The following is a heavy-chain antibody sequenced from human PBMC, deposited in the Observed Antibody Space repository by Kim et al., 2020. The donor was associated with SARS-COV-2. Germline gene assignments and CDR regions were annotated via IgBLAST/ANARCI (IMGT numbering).Heavy chain of an antibody. V-gene: IGHV3-33*06. D-gene: IGHD3-22*01. CDR1: GFTFSSYA. CDR2: IWYDGSNK. CDR3: AKEGRGIYYDSSGYYPPYYYYGMDV. Sequence: GWSLRLSCAASGFTFSSYAMHWVRQAPGKGLEWVAVIWYDGSNKYYADSVKGRFTISRDNSKNTLYLQMNSLRAEDTTVYYCAKEGRGIYYDSSGYYPPYYYYGMDVWGQGTTVTVSS. J-gene: IGHJ6*02.